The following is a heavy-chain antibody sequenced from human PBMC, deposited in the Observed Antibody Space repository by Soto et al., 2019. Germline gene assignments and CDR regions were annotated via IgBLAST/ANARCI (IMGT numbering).Heavy chain of an antibody. J-gene: IGHJ4*02. D-gene: IGHD2-15*01. CDR1: GYSFTSYW. Sequence: GESLKISCKGSGYSFTSYWIGWVRQMPGKGLEWMGIIYPGDSDTRYSPSFQGQVTISADKSISTAYLQWSSLKASDTAMYYCASGGCSGGSCRYFDYWGQGTLVTVSS. CDR2: IYPGDSDT. CDR3: ASGGCSGGSCRYFDY. V-gene: IGHV5-51*01.